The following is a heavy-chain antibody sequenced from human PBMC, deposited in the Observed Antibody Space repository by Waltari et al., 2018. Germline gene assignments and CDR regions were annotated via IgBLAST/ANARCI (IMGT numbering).Heavy chain of an antibody. V-gene: IGHV3-21*01. J-gene: IGHJ4*02. CDR1: GFTFSSYS. Sequence: EVQLVESGGGLVKPGGSLRLSCAASGFTFSSYSMNWVRQAPGKGLEWVSSISSSSSYIDYEDSVKGRFTIHRDNAKNSLYLQMNSLRAEDTAVYYCARDINPVGYYGAGSYYNGYWGQGTLVTVSS. D-gene: IGHD3-10*01. CDR3: ARDINPVGYYGAGSYYNGY. CDR2: ISSSSSYI.